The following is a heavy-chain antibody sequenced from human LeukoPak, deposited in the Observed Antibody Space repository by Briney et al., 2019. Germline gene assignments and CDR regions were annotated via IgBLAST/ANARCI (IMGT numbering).Heavy chain of an antibody. CDR2: INSDGSST. V-gene: IGHV3-74*01. CDR3: AGEKYSSFSYDY. CDR1: GFTFSSYW. Sequence: GGSLRLSCAASGFTFSSYWMHWVRQAPGKGLVWVSRINSDGSSTSHADSVKGRFTISRDNAKNTLYLQMNSLRAEDTAVYYCAGEKYSSFSYDYWGQGTLVTVSS. J-gene: IGHJ4*02. D-gene: IGHD6-6*01.